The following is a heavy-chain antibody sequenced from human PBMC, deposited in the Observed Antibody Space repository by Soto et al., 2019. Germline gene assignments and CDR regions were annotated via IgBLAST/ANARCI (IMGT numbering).Heavy chain of an antibody. CDR2: IYYSGSA. J-gene: IGHJ4*02. D-gene: IGHD6-19*01. CDR1: GGSISSYY. Sequence: PSETLSLTCTVSGGSISSYYWSLIRQPPGKGLEWIGYIYYSGSANYNPSLKSRVTISLDTSKNQFSLTLTSVTAADTAVYYCARGHGRGWQNFEYWGQRTLVTASS. CDR3: ARGHGRGWQNFEY. V-gene: IGHV4-59*01.